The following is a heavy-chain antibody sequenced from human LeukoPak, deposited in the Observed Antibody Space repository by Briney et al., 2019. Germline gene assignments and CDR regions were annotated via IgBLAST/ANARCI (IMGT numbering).Heavy chain of an antibody. CDR3: TRGGRGSVSIANGY. V-gene: IGHV3-49*03. J-gene: IGHJ4*02. D-gene: IGHD5-12*01. CDR1: GFTFGDYA. Sequence: PGGSLRLSCTASGFTFGDYAMSWFRQAPGKGLEWVGFIRSKAYGGTTEYAASVKGRFTISRDDSKSIAYLQMNSLKTEDTAVYYCTRGGRGSVSIANGYWGQGTLVTVSS. CDR2: IRSKAYGGTT.